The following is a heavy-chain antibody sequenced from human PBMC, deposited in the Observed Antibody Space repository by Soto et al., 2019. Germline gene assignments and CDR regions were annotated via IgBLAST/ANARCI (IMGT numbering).Heavy chain of an antibody. CDR2: ISAYNGNT. CDR1: GYTFTSYG. D-gene: IGHD1-1*01. CDR3: ARYVTSQLERLGGFDP. V-gene: IGHV1-18*01. Sequence: ASVKVSCKASGYTFTSYGISWVRQAPGQGLEWMGWISAYNGNTNYAQKLQGRVTMTTDTSTSTAYMELRSLRSDDTAVYYCARYVTSQLERLGGFDPWGQGTLVTVSS. J-gene: IGHJ5*02.